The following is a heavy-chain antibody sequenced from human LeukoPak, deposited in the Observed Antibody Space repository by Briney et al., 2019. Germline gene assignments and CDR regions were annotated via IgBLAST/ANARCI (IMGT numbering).Heavy chain of an antibody. J-gene: IGHJ4*02. CDR3: ARDQVATGIVYYFDY. CDR1: GFTFSSYA. CDR2: ISGSGGST. D-gene: IGHD5-12*01. Sequence: GGSLRLSCAASGFTFSSYAMSWVRQAPGKGLEWVSAISGSGGSTYYADSVKGRFTISRDNSKNTLYLQMNSLRAEDTAVYYCARDQVATGIVYYFDYWGQGTLVTVSS. V-gene: IGHV3-23*01.